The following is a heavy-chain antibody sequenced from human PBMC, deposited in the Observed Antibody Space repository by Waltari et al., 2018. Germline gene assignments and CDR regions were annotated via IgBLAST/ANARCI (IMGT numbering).Heavy chain of an antibody. Sequence: QVQLQQWGAGLLKPSETLSLTCAVYGGSFSGYYWSWIRQPPGKGLEWIGEINHSGSTNYNPSHKSRVTISVDTSKNQFSLKLSSVTAADTAVYYCASLLLGYCSSTSCYLGYYYGMDVWGQGTTVTVSS. J-gene: IGHJ6*02. D-gene: IGHD2-2*01. CDR2: INHSGST. CDR3: ASLLLGYCSSTSCYLGYYYGMDV. CDR1: GGSFSGYY. V-gene: IGHV4-34*01.